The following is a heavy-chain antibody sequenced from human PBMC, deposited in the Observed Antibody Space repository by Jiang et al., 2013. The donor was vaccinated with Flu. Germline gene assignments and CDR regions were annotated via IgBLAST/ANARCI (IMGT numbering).Heavy chain of an antibody. J-gene: IGHJ6*02. Sequence: SGAEVKKPGASVKVSCKASGYTFTSYDINWVRQATGQGLEWMGWMNPNSGNTGYAQKFQGRVTMTRNTSISTAYMELSSLRSEDTAVYYCARVRSGGPLWFGELFAKPSQGYYYGMDVWGQGTTVTVSS. D-gene: IGHD3-10*01. CDR1: GYTFTSYD. V-gene: IGHV1-8*01. CDR2: MNPNSGNT. CDR3: ARVRSGGPLWFGELFAKPSQGYYYGMDV.